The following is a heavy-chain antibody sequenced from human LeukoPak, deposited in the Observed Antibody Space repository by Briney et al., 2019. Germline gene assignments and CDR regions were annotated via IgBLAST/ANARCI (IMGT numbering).Heavy chain of an antibody. Sequence: PSETLSLTCTVSSGSISTSNYYWGWVRQPPGKALEWIGNIFYSGSTYYSPSLKSRVTISVDTSKNQFSLKLSSVTAADTAVYYCARGPRAIVVVVAARNGWFDPWGQGTLVTVSS. V-gene: IGHV4-39*07. CDR1: SGSISTSNYY. J-gene: IGHJ5*02. CDR3: ARGPRAIVVVVAARNGWFDP. CDR2: IFYSGST. D-gene: IGHD2-15*01.